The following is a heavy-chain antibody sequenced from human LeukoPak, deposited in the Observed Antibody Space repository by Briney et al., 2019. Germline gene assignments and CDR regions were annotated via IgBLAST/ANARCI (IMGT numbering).Heavy chain of an antibody. CDR3: ARSVDTAMVS. D-gene: IGHD5-18*01. CDR2: IYYSGST. Sequence: SETLSLTCTVSGGSISSSSYYWGWIRQHPGKGLEWIGYIYYSGSTYYNPSLKSRVTISVDTSKNQFSLKLSSVTAADTAVYYCARSVDTAMVSWGQGTLVTVSS. J-gene: IGHJ4*02. CDR1: GGSISSSSYY. V-gene: IGHV4-31*03.